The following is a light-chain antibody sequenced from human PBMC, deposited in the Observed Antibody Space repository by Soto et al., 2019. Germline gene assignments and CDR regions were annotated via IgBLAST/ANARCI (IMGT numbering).Light chain of an antibody. CDR3: QQYDVYST. V-gene: IGKV1-5*03. Sequence: DIPMTQSPSTLSASVGGTVTITCRASHSISSWLAWYQQKPGMAPKLLIYEASTLQIGVPPRFSGSGYGTEFSLTISRLQPDDSATYYCQQYDVYSTFGQGTKVEIK. J-gene: IGKJ1*01. CDR2: EAS. CDR1: HSISSW.